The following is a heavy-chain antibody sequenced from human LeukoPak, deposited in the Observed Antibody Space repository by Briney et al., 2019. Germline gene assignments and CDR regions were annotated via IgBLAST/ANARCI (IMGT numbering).Heavy chain of an antibody. J-gene: IGHJ6*04. V-gene: IGHV1-8*01. Sequence: ASVKVSCKASGYTFTSFDINWVRQATGQGPEWMGWMNPNSGNTGYAQKFQGRVTMTRDTSINPAYMELSSLGSEDTAVYYCARNHVPTGLRDVWGTGTPVIVSS. CDR2: MNPNSGNT. CDR3: ARNHVPTGLRDV. CDR1: GYTFTSFD. D-gene: IGHD5-12*01.